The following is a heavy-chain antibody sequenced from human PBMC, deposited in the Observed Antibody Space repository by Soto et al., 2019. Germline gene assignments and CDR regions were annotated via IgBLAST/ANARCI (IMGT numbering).Heavy chain of an antibody. CDR1: GFTFDDNA. CDR3: AISQDRGGRTTFTY. CDR2: INWKSDI. V-gene: IGHV3-9*01. J-gene: IGHJ4*02. Sequence: PGGSLRLSCAVSGFTFDDNAMHWVRQAPEKGLEWVSGINWKSDIGYADSVKGRFTISRDNAESSLYLQMNSLRAEDTALYYCAISQDRGGRTTFTYWGQGTQVTVSS. D-gene: IGHD5-12*01.